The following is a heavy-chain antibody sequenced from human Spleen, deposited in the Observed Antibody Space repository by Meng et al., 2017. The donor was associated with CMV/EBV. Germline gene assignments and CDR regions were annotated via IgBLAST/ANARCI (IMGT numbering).Heavy chain of an antibody. J-gene: IGHJ4*02. D-gene: IGHD2/OR15-2a*01. Sequence: SETLSLTCTVSGGSISSSSYYWGWIRQPPGKGLEWIGEINHSGSTNYNPSLKSRVTISVDTSKNQFSLKMSSVTAADTAVYYCARVASHNSQLFDYWGQGTLVTVSS. CDR2: INHSGST. V-gene: IGHV4-39*07. CDR3: ARVASHNSQLFDY. CDR1: GGSISSSSYY.